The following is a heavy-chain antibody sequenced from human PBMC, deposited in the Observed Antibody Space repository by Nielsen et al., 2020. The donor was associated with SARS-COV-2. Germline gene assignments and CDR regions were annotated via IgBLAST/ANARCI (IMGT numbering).Heavy chain of an antibody. D-gene: IGHD2-15*01. Sequence: VRQMPGKGLEWMGRIDPSDSYTNYSPSFQGHVTISADKSISTAYLQWSSLKASDTAMYYCVRRGYCSGGSCFSAAFDYWGQGTLVTVSS. CDR3: VRRGYCSGGSCFSAAFDY. J-gene: IGHJ4*02. CDR2: IDPSDSYT. V-gene: IGHV5-10-1*01.